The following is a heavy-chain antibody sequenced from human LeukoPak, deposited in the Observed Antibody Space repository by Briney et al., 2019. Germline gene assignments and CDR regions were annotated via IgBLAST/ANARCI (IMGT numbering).Heavy chain of an antibody. CDR2: ISTGGDNR. CDR3: ARGGYYGSGSYDFY. CDR1: GFTFSRYA. Sequence: GGSLRLSCAASGFTFSRYAMNWVRQAPGKGLEWVSYISTGGDNRFYADSLKGRFTVSRDNAKNSLFLQMDSLRAEDTAVYYCARGGYYGSGSYDFYWGQGTLVTVSS. V-gene: IGHV3-21*01. D-gene: IGHD3-10*01. J-gene: IGHJ4*02.